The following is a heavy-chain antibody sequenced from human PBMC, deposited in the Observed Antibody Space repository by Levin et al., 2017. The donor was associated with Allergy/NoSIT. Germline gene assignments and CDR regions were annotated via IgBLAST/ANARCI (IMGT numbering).Heavy chain of an antibody. J-gene: IGHJ6*03. D-gene: IGHD1-1*01. CDR2: IYPGDSDT. CDR1: GYSFTSYW. CDR3: ARRGTRDYYYYMDV. V-gene: IGHV5-51*01. Sequence: GESLKISCQGSGYSFTSYWIGWVRQMPGKGLEWVGIIYPGDSDTRYSPPFQGQVTIPADKSISTAYLPWCRLKASDTAIDYCARRGTRDYYYYMDVWGKGTTVTVSS.